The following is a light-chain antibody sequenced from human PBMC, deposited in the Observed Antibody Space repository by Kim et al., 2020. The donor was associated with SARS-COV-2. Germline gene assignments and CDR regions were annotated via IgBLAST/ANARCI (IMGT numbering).Light chain of an antibody. CDR2: GNN. CDR3: QSYDSSLSGVV. CDR1: SSNIGAGYD. J-gene: IGLJ2*01. V-gene: IGLV1-40*01. Sequence: QRVTISCTGSSSNIGAGYDVHWYQQLPGMAPKLLIYGNNNRPSGVPDRFSGSKSGTSASLAITGPQADDEADYYCQSYDSSLSGVVFGGGTQLTVL.